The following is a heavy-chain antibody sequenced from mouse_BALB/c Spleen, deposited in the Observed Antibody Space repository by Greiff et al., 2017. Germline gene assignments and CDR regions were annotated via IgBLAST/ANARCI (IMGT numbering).Heavy chain of an antibody. CDR3: ARGGSGYLFAY. CDR2: ILPGSGST. CDR1: GFTFSGYW. D-gene: IGHD1-1*01. V-gene: IGHV1-9*01. Sequence: VKLVESGAELMTPGASVKISCKATGFTFSGYWMEWVKQRPGHGLEWIGVILPGSGSTNYNEKFKGKATFTADTSSNTAYMQLSSLTSEDSAVYDCARGGSGYLFAYWGQGTLVTVSA. J-gene: IGHJ3*01.